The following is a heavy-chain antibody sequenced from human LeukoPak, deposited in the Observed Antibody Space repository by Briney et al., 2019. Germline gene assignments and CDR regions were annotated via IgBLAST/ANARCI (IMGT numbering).Heavy chain of an antibody. CDR2: IYTSGST. CDR1: GGSISSYY. D-gene: IGHD6-13*01. V-gene: IGHV4-4*07. J-gene: IGHJ5*02. Sequence: SETLSLTCTVSGGSISSYYWSWIRQPAGKGLEWIGRIYTSGSTNYNPSLKSRVTMSVDTSKNQFSLKLSSVTAADTAVYYCARDGPSPRYSSSWYWFDPWGQGTLVTVSS. CDR3: ARDGPSPRYSSSWYWFDP.